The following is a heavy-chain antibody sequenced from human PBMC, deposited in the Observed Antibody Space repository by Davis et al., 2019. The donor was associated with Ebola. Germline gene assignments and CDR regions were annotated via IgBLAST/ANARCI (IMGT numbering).Heavy chain of an antibody. CDR3: ARGLWGLDY. Sequence: GESLKISCAASGFTFSSYSMNWVRQAPGKGLEWVSSISSSSSYKYYADSVKGRFTISRDNAKNTLYLQMDSLRVEDTAVYYCARGLWGLDYWGQGTLVTVSS. J-gene: IGHJ4*02. V-gene: IGHV3-21*01. D-gene: IGHD3-16*01. CDR2: ISSSSSYK. CDR1: GFTFSSYS.